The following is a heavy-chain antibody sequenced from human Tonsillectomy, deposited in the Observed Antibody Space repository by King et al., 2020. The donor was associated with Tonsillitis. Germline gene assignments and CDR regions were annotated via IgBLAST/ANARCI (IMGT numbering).Heavy chain of an antibody. CDR3: AYSKQDPYCGGDCYPVDAYAI. CDR1: GFSLSASGVS. J-gene: IGHJ3*02. CDR2: IYWAGDM. D-gene: IGHD2-21*02. Sequence: TLKESGPTLIKPTQTLTLTCTFSGFSLSASGVSVGWIRQPPGKALEWLSLIYWAGDMRYRPSLKSRLPVTRDTSKPQVVLTMTNMDPVDTATHYCAYSKQDPYCGGDCYPVDAYAIWGQGTMVTVSS. V-gene: IGHV2-5*02.